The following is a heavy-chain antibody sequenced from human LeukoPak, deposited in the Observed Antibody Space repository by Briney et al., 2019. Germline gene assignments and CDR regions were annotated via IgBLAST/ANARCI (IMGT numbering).Heavy chain of an antibody. CDR2: ISSSSSYI. D-gene: IGHD1-7*01. CDR3: ATPSASWNYDR. V-gene: IGHV3-21*01. Sequence: GGSLRLSCAASGFTFSSYSMNWVRQAAGKGLEWVSSISSSSSYIYYADSVKGRFTISRDKAKNSLYLQMNSLRAEDTAVYYCATPSASWNYDRWGQGTLVTVSS. CDR1: GFTFSSYS. J-gene: IGHJ4*02.